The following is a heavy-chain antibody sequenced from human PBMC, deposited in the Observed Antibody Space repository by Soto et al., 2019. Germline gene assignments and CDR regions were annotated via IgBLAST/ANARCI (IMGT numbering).Heavy chain of an antibody. CDR1: GFTFSSYG. D-gene: IGHD3-3*01. CDR3: ARDRVLRFLEWYTGLDY. J-gene: IGHJ4*02. Sequence: GGSLRLSCASSGFTFSSYGMHLVRQAPGKGLEWVAVIWYDGSNKYYADSVKGRFTISRDNSKNTLYLQMNSLRAEDTAVYYCARDRVLRFLEWYTGLDYWGQGTLVTVSS. CDR2: IWYDGSNK. V-gene: IGHV3-33*01.